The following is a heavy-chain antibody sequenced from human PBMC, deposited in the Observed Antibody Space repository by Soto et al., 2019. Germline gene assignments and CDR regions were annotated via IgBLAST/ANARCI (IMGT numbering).Heavy chain of an antibody. Sequence: GGSLRLSCAASGFTFSDYYMSWIRQAPGKGLEWVSYISSSGSTIYYADSVKGRFTISRDNAKNSLYLQMNSLRAEDTAVYYCARSLEPYYYYGMDVWGQGTTVTVSS. V-gene: IGHV3-11*01. CDR1: GFTFSDYY. CDR3: ARSLEPYYYYGMDV. J-gene: IGHJ6*02. CDR2: ISSSGSTI. D-gene: IGHD1-1*01.